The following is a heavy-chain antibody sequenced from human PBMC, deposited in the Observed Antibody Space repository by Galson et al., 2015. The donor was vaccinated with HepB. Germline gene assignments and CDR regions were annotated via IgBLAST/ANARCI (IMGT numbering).Heavy chain of an antibody. CDR1: GFTFSSYT. V-gene: IGHV3-23*01. CDR3: AKSRGGSYRSSPPFDY. J-gene: IGHJ4*02. D-gene: IGHD3-16*02. CDR2: ITGNGGST. Sequence: SLRLSCAASGFTFSSYTMSWVRQAPGKGLEWVSGITGNGGSTYYVDSVRGRFTLSRDNSKNTVYLQLNNLRAEDTAVYYCAKSRGGSYRSSPPFDYWGQGTLVTVSS.